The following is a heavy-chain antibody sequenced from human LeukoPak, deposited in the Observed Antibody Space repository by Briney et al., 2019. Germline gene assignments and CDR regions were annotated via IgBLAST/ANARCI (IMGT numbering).Heavy chain of an antibody. D-gene: IGHD6-13*01. CDR1: GYTFTGYY. CDR3: AKVGTAGEDSSSWYGFDS. V-gene: IGHV1-2*02. CDR2: INPNSGGT. J-gene: IGHJ4*02. Sequence: ASVKVSCKASGYTFTGYYMHWVRPAPGQGLEWMGWINPNSGGTNYAQKFQGRVTMTRDTSISTAYMELNRLISDDTAVYYCAKVGTAGEDSSSWYGFDSWGQGTLVTVSS.